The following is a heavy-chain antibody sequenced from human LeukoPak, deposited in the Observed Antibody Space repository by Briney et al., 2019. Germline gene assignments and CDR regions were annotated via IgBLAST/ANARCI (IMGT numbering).Heavy chain of an antibody. J-gene: IGHJ4*02. V-gene: IGHV3-7*04. CDR1: GFIFSNYW. Sequence: GGSLRLSCAASGFIFSNYWMSWVRQAPGKGLEWVANIRQDGSEIYYVDSVKGRFTISRDNSKNTVYLQMNSLRAEDSAVYYCARAGRWDTSIDYWGQGTLVTVSS. CDR2: IRQDGSEI. D-gene: IGHD3-10*01. CDR3: ARAGRWDTSIDY.